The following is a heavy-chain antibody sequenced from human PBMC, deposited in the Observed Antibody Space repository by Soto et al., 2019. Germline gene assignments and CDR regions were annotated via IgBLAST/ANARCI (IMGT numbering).Heavy chain of an antibody. CDR2: IFFTGNI. Sequence: SETLSLTCTVSGASLSSISYYWGWSRQPPGKGLEWVGSIFFTGNIYYNPSLKSRVTISVDTSRNQFSLMVNSVTAADTAVYYCASPHCSGGSCYHPRFDSWGQGALVTVSS. CDR1: GASLSSISYY. J-gene: IGHJ4*02. CDR3: ASPHCSGGSCYHPRFDS. D-gene: IGHD2-15*01. V-gene: IGHV4-39*01.